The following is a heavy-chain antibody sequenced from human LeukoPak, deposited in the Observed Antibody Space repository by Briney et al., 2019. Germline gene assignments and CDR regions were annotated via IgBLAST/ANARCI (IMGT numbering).Heavy chain of an antibody. CDR1: GGTFSSYT. J-gene: IGHJ4*02. Sequence: SVKVSCKASGGTFSSYTISWVRQAPGQGLEWMGRIIPILGIANYAQKFQGRVTITADKSTSTAYMELRSLRSDDTAVYYCARERQSTISGVVGGVYFDYWGQGTLVTVSS. CDR3: ARERQSTISGVVGGVYFDY. V-gene: IGHV1-69*04. CDR2: IIPILGIA. D-gene: IGHD3-3*01.